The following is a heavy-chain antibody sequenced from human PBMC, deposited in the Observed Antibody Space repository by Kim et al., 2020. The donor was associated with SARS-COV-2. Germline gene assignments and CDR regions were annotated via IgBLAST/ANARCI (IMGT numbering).Heavy chain of an antibody. CDR3: ARESPDPSMVPGGRFDP. J-gene: IGHJ5*02. V-gene: IGHV4-39*07. CDR1: GGSISSSSYY. D-gene: IGHD3-10*01. CDR2: IYYSGST. Sequence: SETLSLTCTVSGGSISSSSYYWGWIRQPPGKGLEWIGSIYYSGSTYYNPSLKSRVTISVDTSKNQFSLKLSSATAADTAVYYCARESPDPSMVPGGRFDPWGQGTLVTVSS.